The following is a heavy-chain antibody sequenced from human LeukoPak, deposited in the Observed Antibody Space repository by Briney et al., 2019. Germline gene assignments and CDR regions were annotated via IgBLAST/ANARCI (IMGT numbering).Heavy chain of an antibody. CDR3: ANLFVGDYGVDDGDAFDI. CDR2: ISAYNGNT. CDR1: GYTFTSYG. D-gene: IGHD4-17*01. J-gene: IGHJ3*02. V-gene: IGHV1-18*01. Sequence: GASVKVSCKASGYTFTSYGISWVRQAPGQGLVWMGWISAYNGNTNYAQKLQGRVTMTTDTSTSTAYMELRSLRSDDTAVYYCANLFVGDYGVDDGDAFDIWGQGTMVTVSS.